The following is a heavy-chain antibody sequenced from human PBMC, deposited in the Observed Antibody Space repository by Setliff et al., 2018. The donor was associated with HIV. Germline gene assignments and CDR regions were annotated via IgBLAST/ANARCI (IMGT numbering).Heavy chain of an antibody. Sequence: GESLRLSCAASGFIVSSNHMSWVRQAPGKGLEWVSVIYSGGNTYYADSVKGRFTISRDNSKNTLYFQMNSLRAEDTAVYYCAREEGGLYGMDVWGQGTTVTVS. CDR2: IYSGGNT. V-gene: IGHV3-66*02. J-gene: IGHJ6*02. CDR3: AREEGGLYGMDV. D-gene: IGHD3-16*01. CDR1: GFIVSSNH.